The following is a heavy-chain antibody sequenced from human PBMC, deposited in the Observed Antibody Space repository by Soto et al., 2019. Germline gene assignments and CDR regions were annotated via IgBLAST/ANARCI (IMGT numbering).Heavy chain of an antibody. CDR1: GFTFSSFA. J-gene: IGHJ4*02. CDR2: VSASGSIT. D-gene: IGHD2-15*01. V-gene: IGHV3-23*01. CDR3: AKGDCSGGRCYRGFDY. Sequence: EVQVLESGGGLVQPGGSLRLSCAASGFTFSSFAMSWVRQAPGKGLEWVSGVSASGSITSYADSAKGRFTISRDNAKNIVFLQMNSLRAEDTAVYICAKGDCSGGRCYRGFDYWGQGTLVTVSS.